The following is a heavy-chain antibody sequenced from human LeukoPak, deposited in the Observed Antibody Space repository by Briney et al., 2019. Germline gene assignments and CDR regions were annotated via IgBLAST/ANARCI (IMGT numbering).Heavy chain of an antibody. V-gene: IGHV6-1*01. CDR2: TYYRSKWYN. CDR3: AREPGGARYSGYDHFDY. CDR1: GDSVSSNSAA. Sequence: SQTLSLTCAISGDSVSSNSAARNWIRQSPSRGLEWLGMTYYRSKWYNDYAVSVESRITINLDTSKNQFSLQLRSVTPEDTAVYYCAREPGGARYSGYDHFDYWGQGTLVTVSS. J-gene: IGHJ4*02. D-gene: IGHD5-12*01.